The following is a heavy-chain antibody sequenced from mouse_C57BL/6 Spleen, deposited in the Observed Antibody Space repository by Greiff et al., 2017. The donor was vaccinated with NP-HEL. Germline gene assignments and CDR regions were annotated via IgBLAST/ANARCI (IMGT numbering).Heavy chain of an antibody. V-gene: IGHV14-1*01. J-gene: IGHJ4*01. CDR2: IDPEDGDT. Sequence: VQLQQSGAELVRPGASVKLSCTASGFNIKDYYMHWVKQRPEQGLEWIGRIDPEDGDTEYAPKFQGKATMTADTSSNTAYLQLSSLTSEDTAVYYCTTGYYGSSSYAMDYWGQGTSVTVSS. CDR3: TTGYYGSSSYAMDY. CDR1: GFNIKDYY. D-gene: IGHD1-1*01.